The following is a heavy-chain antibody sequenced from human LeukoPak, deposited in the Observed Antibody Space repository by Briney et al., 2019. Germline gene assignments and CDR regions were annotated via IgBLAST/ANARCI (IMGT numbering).Heavy chain of an antibody. D-gene: IGHD2-2*01. Sequence: ASVKVSCKASGYTFTGYYMHWVRQAPGQGLEWMGWINPNSGSTNYAQKFQGRVTMTRDTSISTAYMELSSLRSDDTAVYYCARSAPYCSSTNCAFGYWGQGTLVTVSS. J-gene: IGHJ4*02. CDR2: INPNSGST. CDR1: GYTFTGYY. V-gene: IGHV1-2*02. CDR3: ARSAPYCSSTNCAFGY.